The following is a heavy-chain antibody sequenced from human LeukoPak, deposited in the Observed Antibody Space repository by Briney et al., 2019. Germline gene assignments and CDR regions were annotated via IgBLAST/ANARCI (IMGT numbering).Heavy chain of an antibody. CDR2: IYYSGST. CDR1: GXSISSGDYY. Sequence: PSETLSLTCTVSGXSISSGDYYWSWIRQPPGKGLEWIGYIYYSGSTYYNPSLKSRVTISVDTSKNQFSLKLSSVTAADTAVYYCAVLIYDYVWGSYPIEPYFDYWGQGTLVTVSS. D-gene: IGHD3-16*02. V-gene: IGHV4-30-4*01. J-gene: IGHJ4*02. CDR3: AVLIYDYVWGSYPIEPYFDY.